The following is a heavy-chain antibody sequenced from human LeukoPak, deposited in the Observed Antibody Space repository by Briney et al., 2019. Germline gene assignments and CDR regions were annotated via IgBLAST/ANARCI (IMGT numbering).Heavy chain of an antibody. CDR2: ISDYNGNT. V-gene: IGHV1-18*01. J-gene: IGHJ5*02. D-gene: IGHD3-16*02. CDR3: ARVKGSRLGELSLNWFDP. Sequence: ASVKVSCKASGYTFTSYGISWVRQAPGQGLEWMGWISDYNGNTNYAQKFQGRVTMTTDTSTNTAHMELRSLRSDDTAAYYCARVKGSRLGELSLNWFDPWGQGTPVTVSS. CDR1: GYTFTSYG.